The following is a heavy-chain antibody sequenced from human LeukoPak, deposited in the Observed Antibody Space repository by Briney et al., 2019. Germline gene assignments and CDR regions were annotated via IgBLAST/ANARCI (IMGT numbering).Heavy chain of an antibody. CDR3: AIDGGSSWENWLDP. CDR2: IYYSGSS. D-gene: IGHD6-13*01. CDR1: GGSISSYY. Sequence: SETLSLTCTVSGGSISSYYWSWIRQPPGKGLEWIGYIYYSGSSKYNPSLRSRVTISVDTSKNQFSLKLNSVTAADTAVYYCAIDGGSSWENWLDPWGQGTLVTVSS. V-gene: IGHV4-59*01. J-gene: IGHJ5*02.